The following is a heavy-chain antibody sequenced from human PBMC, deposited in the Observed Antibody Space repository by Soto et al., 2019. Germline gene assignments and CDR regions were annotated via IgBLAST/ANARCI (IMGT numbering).Heavy chain of an antibody. CDR3: ARGGPGGTTSYY. CDR2: SLPIFGTA. J-gene: IGHJ4*02. CDR1: GGTFSSYA. V-gene: IGHV1-69*01. Sequence: QVQLVQSGAEVKKPGSSVKVSCKASGGTFSSYAISWVRQAPGQGLEWMGGSLPIFGTANYAQKFQGRVTITADEATSTAYMELSSLRSEDTAVYYCARGGPGGTTSYYWGQGTLVTVSS. D-gene: IGHD2-8*02.